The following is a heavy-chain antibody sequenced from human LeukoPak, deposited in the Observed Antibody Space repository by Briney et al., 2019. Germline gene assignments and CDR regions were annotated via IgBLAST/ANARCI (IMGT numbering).Heavy chain of an antibody. CDR1: GFTVSSNY. CDR3: ARVLTGYSTWGFDY. J-gene: IGHJ4*02. V-gene: IGHV3-53*01. D-gene: IGHD6-13*01. CDR2: IYSGGST. Sequence: PGGSLRLSCAASGFTVSSNYMSWVRQAPGKGLEWVSVIYSGGSTYYADSVKGRFTISRDNSKNTLYLQMNSLRAEDTAVYYCARVLTGYSTWGFDYWGQGTLVTVSS.